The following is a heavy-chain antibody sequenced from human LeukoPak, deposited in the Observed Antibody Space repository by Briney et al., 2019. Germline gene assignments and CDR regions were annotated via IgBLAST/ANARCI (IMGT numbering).Heavy chain of an antibody. V-gene: IGHV3-23*01. J-gene: IGHJ4*02. Sequence: GGSLRLPCAVSGFTFSSYAMNWVRQAPGKGLEWVSGISGSGGSTYYTDSVKGRFTISRDNSKNTLYLQMNSLRAEDTAVYYCAKKGGRVIPAATPYYFDYWGQGSLVTVSS. CDR3: AKKGGRVIPAATPYYFDY. D-gene: IGHD2-2*01. CDR1: GFTFSSYA. CDR2: ISGSGGST.